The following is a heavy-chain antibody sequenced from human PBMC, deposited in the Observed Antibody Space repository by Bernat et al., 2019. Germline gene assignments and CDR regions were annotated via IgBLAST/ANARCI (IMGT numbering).Heavy chain of an antibody. CDR1: GFTVSSNY. Sequence: EVQLVESGGGLIQPGGSLRLSCAASGFTVSSNYMSWVRQAPGKGLEWVSVIYSGRSTYYADSVKGRFTISRDNSKNTLYLQMNSLRAEDTAVYYCARDRSTMVQGVIRTYLGWFDPWGQGTLVTVSS. V-gene: IGHV3-53*01. CDR3: ARDRSTMVQGVIRTYLGWFDP. J-gene: IGHJ5*02. D-gene: IGHD3-10*01. CDR2: IYSGRST.